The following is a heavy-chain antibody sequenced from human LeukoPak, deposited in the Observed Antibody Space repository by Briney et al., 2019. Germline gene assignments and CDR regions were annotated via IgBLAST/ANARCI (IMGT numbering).Heavy chain of an antibody. D-gene: IGHD4/OR15-4a*01. Sequence: PGGSLRLSCAASGFTFSSYWMTWVRQAPGKGLEWVANMNLDGSEKYYVDSVKGRFIISRDNAKNSLFLQMNSLIAEDTAVYYCARRERQSANYYYFDYWGQGTLVTVSS. J-gene: IGHJ4*02. CDR3: ARRERQSANYYYFDY. V-gene: IGHV3-7*01. CDR1: GFTFSSYW. CDR2: MNLDGSEK.